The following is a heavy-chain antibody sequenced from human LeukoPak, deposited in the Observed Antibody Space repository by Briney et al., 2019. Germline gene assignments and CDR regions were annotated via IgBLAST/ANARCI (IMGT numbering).Heavy chain of an antibody. CDR2: IYYSGST. J-gene: IGHJ4*02. Sequence: NPSETLSLTCTVSGGSISSHYWSWIRQPPGKGLEWIGYIYYSGSTNYNPSLKSRVTISVDTSKNQFSLKLRSVTAADTAVYYCARGRATIRWGSFYFDYWGQGTLVTVSS. CDR3: ARGRATIRWGSFYFDY. D-gene: IGHD5-12*01. CDR1: GGSISSHY. V-gene: IGHV4-59*11.